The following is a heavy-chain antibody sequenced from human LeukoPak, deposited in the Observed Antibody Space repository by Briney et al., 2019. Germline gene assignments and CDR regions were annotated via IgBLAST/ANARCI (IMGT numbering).Heavy chain of an antibody. Sequence: GGSLRLSCAVSGFTVSRNYVSWVRQAPGKGLEWVSVIFAVGSKYYADSVKGRFSVSRDNSKNTLYLQMNSLRAEDTAVYFCARDSYYDSRGNPHPHYYSGMDVWGQGTTVTVSS. V-gene: IGHV3-66*01. D-gene: IGHD3-22*01. CDR1: GFTVSRNY. J-gene: IGHJ6*02. CDR3: ARDSYYDSRGNPHPHYYSGMDV. CDR2: IFAVGSK.